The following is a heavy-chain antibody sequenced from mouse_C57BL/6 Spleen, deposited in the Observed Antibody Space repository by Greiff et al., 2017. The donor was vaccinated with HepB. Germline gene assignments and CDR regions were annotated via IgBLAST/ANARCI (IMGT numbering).Heavy chain of an antibody. J-gene: IGHJ4*01. CDR3: VRHGSSYGYYAMDY. D-gene: IGHD1-1*01. Sequence: EVKVVESGGGLVQPKGSLKLSCAASGFSFNTYAMNWVRQAPGKGLEWVARIRSKSNNYATYYADSVKDRFTISRDDSESMLYLQMNNLKTEDTAMYYCVRHGSSYGYYAMDYWGQGTSVTVSS. V-gene: IGHV10-1*01. CDR1: GFSFNTYA. CDR2: IRSKSNNYAT.